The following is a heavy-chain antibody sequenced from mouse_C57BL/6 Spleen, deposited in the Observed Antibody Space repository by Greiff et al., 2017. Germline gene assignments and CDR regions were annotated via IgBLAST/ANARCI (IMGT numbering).Heavy chain of an antibody. D-gene: IGHD4-1*01. CDR2: INYDGSST. V-gene: IGHV5-16*01. CDR1: GFTFSDSY. Sequence: EVMLVESEGGLVQPGSSMTLSCTASGFTFSDSYMAWVRQVPEKGLEWVANINYDGSSTYYLDSLKSRFIISRDNAKNILYLQMSSLKSEDTATYYCARDKTGDFDYWGQGTTLTVSS. CDR3: ARDKTGDFDY. J-gene: IGHJ2*01.